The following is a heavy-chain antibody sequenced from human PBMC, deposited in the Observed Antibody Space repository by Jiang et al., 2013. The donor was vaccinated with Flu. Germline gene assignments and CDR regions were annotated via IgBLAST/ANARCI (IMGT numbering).Heavy chain of an antibody. CDR3: ARGGESKTTVTTVGAFDI. CDR2: IYTSGST. CDR1: GGSISSGSYY. V-gene: IGHV4-61*02. Sequence: GSGLVKPSQTLSLTCTVSGGSISSGSYYWSWIRQPAGKGLEWIGRIYTSGSTNYNPSLKSRVTISVDTSKNQFSLKLSSVTAADTAVYYCARGGESKTTVTTVGAFDIWGQGTMVTGLF. J-gene: IGHJ3*02. D-gene: IGHD4-17*01.